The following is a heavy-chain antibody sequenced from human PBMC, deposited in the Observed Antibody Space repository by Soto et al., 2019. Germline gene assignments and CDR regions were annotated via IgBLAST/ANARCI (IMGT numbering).Heavy chain of an antibody. D-gene: IGHD5-18*01. CDR2: INHSGST. CDR3: GRVSYGPVEYYFDY. Sequence: QVQLQQWGAGLLKPSETLSLTCAVYGGSFSGYYWSWIRQPPGKGLEWIGEINHSGSTNYNPSLKSRVTISVDTSKNQFSLKLSSVTAADTAVYYCGRVSYGPVEYYFDYWGQGTLVTVSS. V-gene: IGHV4-34*01. J-gene: IGHJ4*02. CDR1: GGSFSGYY.